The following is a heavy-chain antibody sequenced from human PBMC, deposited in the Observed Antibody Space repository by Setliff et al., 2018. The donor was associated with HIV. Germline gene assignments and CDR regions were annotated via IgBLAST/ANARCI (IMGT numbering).Heavy chain of an antibody. J-gene: IGHJ5*02. CDR1: GGSISSSSYY. CDR3: ARAPYVSGSFGWFDP. V-gene: IGHV4-31*01. D-gene: IGHD3-10*01. CDR2: IHYTGTT. Sequence: SETLSLTCTVSGGSISSSSYYWNWFRQYPGKGLEWIGYIHYTGTTNQNPSLRSLITISLDTSKNQFSLKLTSMTAADTAVYYCARAPYVSGSFGWFDPWGQGTLVTVSS.